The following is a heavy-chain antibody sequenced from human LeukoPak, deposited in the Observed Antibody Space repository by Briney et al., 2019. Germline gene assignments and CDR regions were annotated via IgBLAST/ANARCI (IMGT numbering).Heavy chain of an antibody. J-gene: IGHJ4*02. CDR2: ISWNSGSI. CDR1: GFTFDDYA. V-gene: IGHV3-9*01. D-gene: IGHD6-19*01. CDR3: AKDLRVGIAVAGTLSD. Sequence: GGSLRLSCAASGFTFDDYAMHWVRHAPGKGLEWVSGISWNSGSIGYADSVKGRFTISRDNAKNSLYLQMNSLRAEDTALYYYAKDLRVGIAVAGTLSDWGQGTLVTVSS.